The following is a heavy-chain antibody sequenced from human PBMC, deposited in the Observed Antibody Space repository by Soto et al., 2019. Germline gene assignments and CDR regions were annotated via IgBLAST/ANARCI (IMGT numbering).Heavy chain of an antibody. Sequence: SETLSLTCTVSGGSISSGDYYWSWIRQPPGKGLEWIGYIYYSGSTYYNPSLKSRVTISVDTSKNQFSLKLSSVTAADTAVYYCARQRMLTYFDYWGQGTLVTVSS. CDR3: ARQRMLTYFDY. D-gene: IGHD2-8*01. CDR1: GGSISSGDYY. J-gene: IGHJ4*02. CDR2: IYYSGST. V-gene: IGHV4-30-4*01.